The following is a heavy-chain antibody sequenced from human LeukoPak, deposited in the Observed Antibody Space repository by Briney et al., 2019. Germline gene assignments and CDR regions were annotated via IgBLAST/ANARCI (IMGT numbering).Heavy chain of an antibody. CDR3: ARQAAAGPGGYYYGMDV. J-gene: IGHJ6*02. CDR1: GYIFTSYW. CDR2: IYPDDSDT. D-gene: IGHD6-13*01. Sequence: GESLKISCKGSGYIFTSYWIGWVRQMPGKGLEWMGIIYPDDSDTRYSPSFQGQVTISADKSINTAYLQWSGLKASDTAMYYCARQAAAGPGGYYYGMDVWGQGTTVTVSS. V-gene: IGHV5-51*01.